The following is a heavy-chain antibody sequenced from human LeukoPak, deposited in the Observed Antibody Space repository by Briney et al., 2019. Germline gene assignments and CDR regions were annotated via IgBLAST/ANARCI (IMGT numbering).Heavy chain of an antibody. D-gene: IGHD1-1*01. Sequence: GGSLRLSCAASGFTFSSYSMHWVRQAPGQGLEGVAVISNDGRDKHYADSVKGRFTFSRDNSKNTVYLQMNSLRTEDTAMYYCARDRNAPAKYFFDYWGQGTLVTVSS. CDR3: ARDRNAPAKYFFDY. CDR2: ISNDGRDK. J-gene: IGHJ4*02. CDR1: GFTFSSYS. V-gene: IGHV3-30*04.